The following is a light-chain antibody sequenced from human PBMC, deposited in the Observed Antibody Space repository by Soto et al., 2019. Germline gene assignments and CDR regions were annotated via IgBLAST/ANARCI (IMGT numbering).Light chain of an antibody. Sequence: QSVLTQPPSASGSPGQSVTISCTGTSRDVGYYNYVSWYQHHPGKAPKLMIFAVSERPSGVPDRFSGSKSGNTASLTVSGLQAEDEADYYCSSYAGGNFYVFGTGTKVTVL. CDR3: SSYAGGNFYV. CDR1: SRDVGYYNY. J-gene: IGLJ1*01. V-gene: IGLV2-8*01. CDR2: AVS.